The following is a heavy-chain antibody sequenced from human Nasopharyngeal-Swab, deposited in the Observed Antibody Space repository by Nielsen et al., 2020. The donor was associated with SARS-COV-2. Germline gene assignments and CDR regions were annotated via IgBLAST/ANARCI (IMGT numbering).Heavy chain of an antibody. J-gene: IGHJ6*02. D-gene: IGHD6-6*01. V-gene: IGHV3-30*04. Sequence: ARKMPGNGTGWVAVISYDGSNKYYADSVKGRFTISRDNSKNTLYLQMNSLRAEDTAVYYCARAPSPPYSSSYYYYGMDVWGQGTTVTVSS. CDR2: ISYDGSNK. CDR3: ARAPSPPYSSSYYYYGMDV.